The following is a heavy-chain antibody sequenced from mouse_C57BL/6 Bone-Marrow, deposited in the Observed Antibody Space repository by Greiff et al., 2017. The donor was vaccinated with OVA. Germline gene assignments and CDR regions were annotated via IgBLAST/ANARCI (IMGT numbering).Heavy chain of an antibody. J-gene: IGHJ2*01. CDR3: ARCPLYYYGSDV. V-gene: IGHV1-75*01. CDR1: GYTFTDYY. Sequence: QVQLQQSGPELVKPGASVKISCKASGYTFTDYYINWVKQRPGQGLEWIGWIFHGSGSTYYNEKFKRNATLTVDKSSSTAYMLLSSLTSEDSAVYFCARCPLYYYGSDVWGQGTTLTVSS. D-gene: IGHD1-1*01. CDR2: IFHGSGST.